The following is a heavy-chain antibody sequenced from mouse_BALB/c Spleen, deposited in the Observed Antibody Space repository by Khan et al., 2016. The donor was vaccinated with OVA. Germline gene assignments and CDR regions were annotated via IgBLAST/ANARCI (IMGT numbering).Heavy chain of an antibody. CDR2: IDPANGNT. Sequence: MQLEESGAELVKPGASVKLSCTASGFNIKDTYMHWVKQRPEQGLEWIGRIDPANGNTKYDPKFQAKATLTADTSSNTAYLQLSSLTSEDTAVYYCARDYWDVFAYWGQVTLVTVST. V-gene: IGHV14-3*02. CDR3: ARDYWDVFAY. D-gene: IGHD4-1*01. J-gene: IGHJ3*01. CDR1: GFNIKDTY.